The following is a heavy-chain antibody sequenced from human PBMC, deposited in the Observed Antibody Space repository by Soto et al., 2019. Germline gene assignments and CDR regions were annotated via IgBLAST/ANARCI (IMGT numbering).Heavy chain of an antibody. V-gene: IGHV3-7*01. J-gene: IGHJ4*02. Sequence: GGSLRLSCAASGFSFSNYYMGWVRQAPGKGLEWVANIKQDGSDNYYVDSVKGRFTISRDNTNNSLFLQMNSLRAEDTALYYCARVSAGWHFFDYWGQGTPVTVSS. D-gene: IGHD6-19*01. CDR3: ARVSAGWHFFDY. CDR1: GFSFSNYY. CDR2: IKQDGSDN.